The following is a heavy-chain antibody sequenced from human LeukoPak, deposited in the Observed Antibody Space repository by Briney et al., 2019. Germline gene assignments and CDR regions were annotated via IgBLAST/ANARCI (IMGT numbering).Heavy chain of an antibody. CDR3: AAATDFDY. CDR1: GGSISSGDYY. Sequence: TSETLSLTCTVSGGSISSGDYYWSWIRQPPGKGLEWIGYIYYSGSTYYNPSLKSRVTISVDTSKNQFSLKLSSVTAADTAVCYCAAATDFDYWGQGTLVTVSS. CDR2: IYYSGST. D-gene: IGHD6-25*01. V-gene: IGHV4-30-4*01. J-gene: IGHJ4*02.